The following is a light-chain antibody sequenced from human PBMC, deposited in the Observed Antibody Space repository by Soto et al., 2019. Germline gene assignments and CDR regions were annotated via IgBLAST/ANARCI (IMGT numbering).Light chain of an antibody. J-gene: IGLJ2*01. CDR1: NSDVGSHNF. Sequence: QSALTQPASVSGSPGQSITISCTGTNSDVGSHNFVSWYQQYPGKAPKLLIYEASKRPSGLSNRFSGSKSGNTASLTISGLQAEDEADYYCSSYRTMTTLVFGGGTKLTVL. CDR3: SSYRTMTTLV. V-gene: IGLV2-14*02. CDR2: EAS.